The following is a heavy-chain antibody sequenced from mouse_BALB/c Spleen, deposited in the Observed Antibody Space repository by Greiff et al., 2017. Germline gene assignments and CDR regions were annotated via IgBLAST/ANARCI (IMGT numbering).Heavy chain of an antibody. Sequence: EVKLMESGGGLVQPGGSRKLSCAASGFTFSDYGMAWVRQAPGKGPEWVAFISNLAYSIYYADTVTGRFTISRENAKNTLYLEMSSLRSEDTAMYYCARERYFDYWGQGTTLTVSS. V-gene: IGHV5-15*02. J-gene: IGHJ2*01. CDR1: GFTFSDYG. CDR2: ISNLAYSI. CDR3: ARERYFDY.